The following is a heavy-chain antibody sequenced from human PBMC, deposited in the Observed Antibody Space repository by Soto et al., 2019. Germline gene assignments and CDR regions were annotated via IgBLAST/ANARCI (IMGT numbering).Heavy chain of an antibody. D-gene: IGHD3-10*01. CDR2: ISGFNGKT. V-gene: IGHV1-18*01. J-gene: IGHJ4*02. Sequence: EASVKVSCKASGYTFTSTGISWVRQAPGQGPEWMGWISGFNGKTNYAQKFQGRVTMTTDTSTTTAYMEVRSLTSDDTAVYYCARDLDRSGSYYTDYWGQGTLVTVSS. CDR3: ARDLDRSGSYYTDY. CDR1: GYTFTSTG.